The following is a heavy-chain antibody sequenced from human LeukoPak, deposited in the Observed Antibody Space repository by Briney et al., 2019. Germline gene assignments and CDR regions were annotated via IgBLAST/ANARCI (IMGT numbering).Heavy chain of an antibody. CDR3: ARVTGYMIEDYFDY. V-gene: IGHV4-59*01. D-gene: IGHD3-9*01. CDR1: GGSISSYY. J-gene: IGHJ4*02. Sequence: SETLSLTCTVSGGSISSYYWSWIRQPPGKGLEWIGYIYYSGSTNYNPSLKSRVTISVDTSKNQFSLKLSSVTAADTAVYYCARVTGYMIEDYFDYWGQGILVTVSS. CDR2: IYYSGST.